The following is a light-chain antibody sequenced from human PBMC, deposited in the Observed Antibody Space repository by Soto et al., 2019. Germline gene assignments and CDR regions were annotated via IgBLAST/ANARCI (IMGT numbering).Light chain of an antibody. Sequence: QSVLTQPASVSGSPGQSITISCTGTSSDIGHYNYVSWYQQHPGNAPKLIIFDVNIRASGVSDRFSGSKSGNTASLPISGLQAEDEADYHCCSYTTTTSRVFGTGTKLTVL. CDR2: DVN. CDR1: SSDIGHYNY. CDR3: CSYTTTTSRV. J-gene: IGLJ1*01. V-gene: IGLV2-14*03.